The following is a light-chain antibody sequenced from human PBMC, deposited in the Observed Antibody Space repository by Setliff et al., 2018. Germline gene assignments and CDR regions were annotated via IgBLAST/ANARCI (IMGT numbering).Light chain of an antibody. J-gene: IGLJ1*01. CDR2: EVS. Sequence: QSVLTQPASVSGSPGQSITISCTGTSSDVGGYNYVSWYQQHPGKAPKLMIYEVSKRPSGVPDRFSGSKSGNTASLTVSGLQAEDEADYYCSSYAGSNNPEVFGTGTKGTV. CDR3: SSYAGSNNPEV. V-gene: IGLV2-8*01. CDR1: SSDVGGYNY.